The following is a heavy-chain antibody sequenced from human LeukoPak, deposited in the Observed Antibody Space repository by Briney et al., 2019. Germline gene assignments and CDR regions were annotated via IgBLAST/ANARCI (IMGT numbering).Heavy chain of an antibody. V-gene: IGHV4-30-4*08. D-gene: IGHD2-15*01. CDR1: GGSISSGDYY. J-gene: IGHJ4*02. Sequence: SQTLSLTCTVSGGSISSGDYYWSWIRQPPGKGLEWIGYIYYSGSAYYNPSLKSRVTISVDTSKNQFSLKLSSVTAADTAVYYCARIFRLGYCSGGSCPYYFDYWGQGTLVTVSS. CDR3: ARIFRLGYCSGGSCPYYFDY. CDR2: IYYSGSA.